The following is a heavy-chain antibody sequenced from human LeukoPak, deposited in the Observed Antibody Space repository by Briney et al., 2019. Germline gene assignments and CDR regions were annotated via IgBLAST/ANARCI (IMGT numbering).Heavy chain of an antibody. V-gene: IGHV1-18*01. CDR1: GYTFTSYG. CDR3: ARGPDYGGNSGLVVVWNWFDP. D-gene: IGHD4-23*01. CDR2: IGAYNGNT. Sequence: ASVKVSCKASGYTFTSYGISWVRQAPGQGLEWMGWIGAYNGNTNYAQKLQGRVTMTTDTSTSTAYMELRSLRSDDTAVYYCARGPDYGGNSGLVVVWNWFDPWGQGTLVTVSS. J-gene: IGHJ5*02.